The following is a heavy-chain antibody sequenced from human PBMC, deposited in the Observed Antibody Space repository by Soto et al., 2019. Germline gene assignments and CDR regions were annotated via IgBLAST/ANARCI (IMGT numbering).Heavy chain of an antibody. CDR3: AREINRRVDADGRGWFDT. Sequence: SETLSLTCAVYGGSFSGYYWSWIRQPPGKGLEWIGEINHSGSTNYNPSLKSRVTISVDTSKNQFSLKLSSVTAADTAVYYCAREINRRVDADGRGWFDTWGQGTLVTVSS. V-gene: IGHV4-34*01. J-gene: IGHJ5*02. CDR2: INHSGST. D-gene: IGHD2-15*01. CDR1: GGSFSGYY.